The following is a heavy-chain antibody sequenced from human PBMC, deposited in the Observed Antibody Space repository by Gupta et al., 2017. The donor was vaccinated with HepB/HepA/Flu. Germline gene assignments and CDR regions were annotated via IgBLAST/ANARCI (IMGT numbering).Heavy chain of an antibody. J-gene: IGHJ5*02. D-gene: IGHD1-1*01. CDR2: MNPKTGDA. CDR1: GDSFTSHN. V-gene: IGHV1-8*01. Sequence: QLHLVQSGAELKRPGASVRVSCKASGDSFTSHNIDWLRQATGQGPEWMGWMNPKTGDAASAPKFQGRLTMTRNIATTTAYMDLTGLQFEDTAVYYCARGDTGRFGPWGQRTLLTVSS. CDR3: ARGDTGRFGP.